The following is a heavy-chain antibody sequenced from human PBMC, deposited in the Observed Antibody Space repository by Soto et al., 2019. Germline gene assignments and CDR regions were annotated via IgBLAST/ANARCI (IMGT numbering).Heavy chain of an antibody. V-gene: IGHV1-18*04. J-gene: IGHJ4*02. CDR2: ISTFKGHT. CDR3: ARVDDYYDSSGHYYTFFDY. D-gene: IGHD3-22*01. CDR1: GYKFTSYA. Sequence: ASVKVSCKASGYKFTSYAIGWVRQAPGQGLEWLGWISTFKGHTNYARSLQGRVTMTTGASTSTVYMDLRSLRSDDTAVYYCARVDDYYDSSGHYYTFFDYWGQGTLVTVSS.